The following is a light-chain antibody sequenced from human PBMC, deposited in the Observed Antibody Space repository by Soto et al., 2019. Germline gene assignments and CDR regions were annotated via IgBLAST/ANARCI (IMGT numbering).Light chain of an antibody. CDR2: DAS. Sequence: EIVLTQSPATLSLSPGERATLSCRASQTVSSYLLCYQQKPGPAPRLLIYDASNRAAGTPARFSGSWSGTDFTLTISRLEPEDFAVYYCQHYGSSRTFGQGTKVDIK. CDR1: QTVSSY. CDR3: QHYGSSRT. J-gene: IGKJ1*01. V-gene: IGKV3-20*01.